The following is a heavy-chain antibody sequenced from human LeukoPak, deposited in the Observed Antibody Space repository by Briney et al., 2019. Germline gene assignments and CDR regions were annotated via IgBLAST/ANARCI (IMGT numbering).Heavy chain of an antibody. D-gene: IGHD4-17*01. CDR1: GFTVSSNY. J-gene: IGHJ3*02. CDR3: ARGRGTTVTFRRAFDI. V-gene: IGHV3-53*01. Sequence: GGSLRLSCAASGFTVSSNYMSWVRQAPGKGLEWVSVIYSGGSTYYADSVKGRFTISRDNSKNTLYLQMNSLRAEDTAVYYCARGRGTTVTFRRAFDIWGQGTMVTVSS. CDR2: IYSGGST.